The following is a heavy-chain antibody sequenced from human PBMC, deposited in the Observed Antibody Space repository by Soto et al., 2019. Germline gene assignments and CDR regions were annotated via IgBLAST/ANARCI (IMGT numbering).Heavy chain of an antibody. Sequence: QEQLVESGGRVVQPGRSLRLSCADSGSTFSGDGMHWVRQAPGKGLEWVAEISYDGVRKYYADSVKGRFTISRDNSKNTLYLQMNILRTEDTALYYCAKGGGTGYDYYHYMDVWGKGTTVTVSS. V-gene: IGHV3-30*18. CDR1: GSTFSGDG. D-gene: IGHD2-8*02. CDR3: AKGGGTGYDYYHYMDV. CDR2: ISYDGVRK. J-gene: IGHJ6*03.